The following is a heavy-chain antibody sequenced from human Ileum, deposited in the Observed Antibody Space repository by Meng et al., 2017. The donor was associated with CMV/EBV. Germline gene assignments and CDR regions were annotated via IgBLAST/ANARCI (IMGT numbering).Heavy chain of an antibody. V-gene: IGHV4-30-4*08. D-gene: IGHD3-22*01. J-gene: IGHJ4*02. CDR1: GCSSSSGDYY. Sequence: QLQEPGPGMVHPSQTLFLTCTASGCSSSSGDYYWSWIRQSPGKGLEWIGYIYYSGSTYYNPSLKSRLIISVDTSKNQFSLKLSSVTAADTAVYFCARGVNYYPISGYKYYDQWGQGTLVTVSS. CDR3: ARGVNYYPISGYKYYDQ. CDR2: IYYSGST.